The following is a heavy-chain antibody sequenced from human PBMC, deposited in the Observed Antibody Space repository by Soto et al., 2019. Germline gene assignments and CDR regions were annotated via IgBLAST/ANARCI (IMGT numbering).Heavy chain of an antibody. Sequence: EARILESGGGLAQPGGSLKISCTASGFNFNIYAMSWVRQAPGKGLEWVSGISASATQTYYAESVKGRFAISRDNSKSTLYLQLDSLTPEDTARYYCAKAITAGGSNSWGPGTLVAGSS. CDR2: ISASATQT. J-gene: IGHJ5*02. CDR3: AKAITAGGSNS. D-gene: IGHD3-10*01. CDR1: GFNFNIYA. V-gene: IGHV3-23*01.